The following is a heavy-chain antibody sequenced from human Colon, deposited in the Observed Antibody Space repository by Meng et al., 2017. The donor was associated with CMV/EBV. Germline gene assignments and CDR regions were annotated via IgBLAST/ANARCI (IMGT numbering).Heavy chain of an antibody. V-gene: IGHV1-8*01. CDR2: MNPNSGKT. D-gene: IGHD3-3*01. CDR1: GYTFTNYD. Sequence: ASVKVSCKASGYTFTNYDINWVRQDPGQGLEWMGWMNPNSGKTRYSQTFQARVTMTRNTSISTAYMEITGLRSEDTAVYYCARVTRTFGFDVWGQGTKVTVSS. J-gene: IGHJ3*01. CDR3: ARVTRTFGFDV.